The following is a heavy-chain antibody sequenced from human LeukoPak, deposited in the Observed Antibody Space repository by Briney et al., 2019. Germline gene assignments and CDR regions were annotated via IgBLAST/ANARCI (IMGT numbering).Heavy chain of an antibody. CDR1: GYTFTSYY. Sequence: ASVKVSCKASGYTFTSYYMHWVRQAPGQGLEWMGIINPSGGSTSYAQKFQGRVTMTRDTSTSTAYVELSSLRSEDTAVYYCARRGGGEPDYWGQGTLVTVSS. CDR2: INPSGGST. D-gene: IGHD3-10*01. J-gene: IGHJ4*02. CDR3: ARRGGGEPDY. V-gene: IGHV1-46*01.